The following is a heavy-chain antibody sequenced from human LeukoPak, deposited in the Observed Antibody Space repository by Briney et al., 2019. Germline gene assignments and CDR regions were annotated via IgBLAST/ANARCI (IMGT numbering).Heavy chain of an antibody. CDR2: INHSGST. CDR3: ARAMVAATSYYFDY. D-gene: IGHD2-15*01. J-gene: IGHJ4*02. V-gene: IGHV4-34*01. CDR1: GGSFSGYY. Sequence: SETLSLTCAVYGGSFSGYYWSWIRQPPGKGLEWIGEINHSGSTNYNPSLKSRVTVSVDTSKNQFSLKLSSVTAADTAVYYCARAMVAATSYYFDYWGQGTLVTVSS.